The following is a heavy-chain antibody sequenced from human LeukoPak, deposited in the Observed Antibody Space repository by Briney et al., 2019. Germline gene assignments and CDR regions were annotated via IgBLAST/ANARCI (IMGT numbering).Heavy chain of an antibody. CDR3: AKQLGYCSDGSCYFPY. CDR2: ISNNGGYT. Sequence: GGSLRLSCVGSGFTFRSHAMSWVRQAPGKGLEWVSAISNNGGYTYYADSVQGRFTISRDNSKSTLCLQMNSLRAEDTAVYYCAKQLGYCSDGSCYFPYWGQGTLVTVSS. J-gene: IGHJ4*02. CDR1: GFTFRSHA. V-gene: IGHV3-23*01. D-gene: IGHD2-15*01.